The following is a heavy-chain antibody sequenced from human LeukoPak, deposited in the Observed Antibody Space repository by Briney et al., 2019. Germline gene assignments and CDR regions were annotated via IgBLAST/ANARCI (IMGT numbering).Heavy chain of an antibody. CDR1: GFTFSSYW. CDR3: VRDNAYKFDY. Sequence: GGSLRLSCAVSGFTFSSYWMNWVRKVPGKGLVWVSHINTFGTTATYADSVKGRFTISRDNANNTLYLQMNSLRVEDTAVYYCVRDNAYKFDYWGQGTLVTVSS. J-gene: IGHJ4*02. CDR2: INTFGTTA. D-gene: IGHD5-24*01. V-gene: IGHV3-74*01.